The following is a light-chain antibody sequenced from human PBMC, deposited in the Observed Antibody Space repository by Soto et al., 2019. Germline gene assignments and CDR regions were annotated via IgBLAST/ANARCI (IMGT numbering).Light chain of an antibody. CDR2: RAS. CDR3: QQYNSYSVT. CDR1: QSISTW. J-gene: IGKJ1*01. Sequence: DLQMTQSPSSLSASVGDRVTITCRASQSISTWLAWFQQKPGKAPKLLIYRASSLEIGAPSRFSGTGSGTEFTLTISSLQPDDFATYYCQQYNSYSVTFGQGTKVDIK. V-gene: IGKV1-5*03.